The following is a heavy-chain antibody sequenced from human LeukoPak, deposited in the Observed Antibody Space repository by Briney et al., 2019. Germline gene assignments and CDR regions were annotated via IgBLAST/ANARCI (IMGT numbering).Heavy chain of an antibody. Sequence: SETLSLTCTVSGYSISSGYYWGWIRPPPGKGLVWIGSIYHSGSTYYNPSLKSRVTISVDTSKNQFSLKLSSVTAADTAVYYCARGTGTTTPKTFDYWGQGTLVTVSS. V-gene: IGHV4-38-2*02. D-gene: IGHD1-1*01. CDR2: IYHSGST. CDR1: GYSISSGYY. J-gene: IGHJ4*02. CDR3: ARGTGTTTPKTFDY.